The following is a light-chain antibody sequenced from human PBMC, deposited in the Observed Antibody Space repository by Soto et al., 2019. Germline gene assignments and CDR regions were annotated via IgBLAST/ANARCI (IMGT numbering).Light chain of an antibody. CDR1: QSVSNN. Sequence: EIVLTQSPGTLSLSPGERATLSCRASQSVSNNYLAWYQQKPGQAPRLLIYGASTRAPGVPARFSGSGSGTEFTLSIYSLQSEDFAVYYCQQYNNWPRTFGQGTKVDIK. J-gene: IGKJ1*01. CDR3: QQYNNWPRT. CDR2: GAS. V-gene: IGKV3-15*01.